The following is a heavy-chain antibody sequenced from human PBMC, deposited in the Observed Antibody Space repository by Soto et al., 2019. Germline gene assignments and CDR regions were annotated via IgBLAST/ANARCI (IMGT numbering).Heavy chain of an antibody. CDR3: ARAAWSHTTGDAFDI. V-gene: IGHV3-13*01. J-gene: IGHJ3*02. CDR1: GFTFSSYD. CDR2: IGTAGDT. D-gene: IGHD4-17*01. Sequence: GGSLRLSCAASGFTFSSYDMHWVRQATGKGLEWVSAIGTAGDTYYPGSVKARFTISRENAKNSLYLQMNSLRAEDTAVYYCARAAWSHTTGDAFDIWGQGTMVTVSS.